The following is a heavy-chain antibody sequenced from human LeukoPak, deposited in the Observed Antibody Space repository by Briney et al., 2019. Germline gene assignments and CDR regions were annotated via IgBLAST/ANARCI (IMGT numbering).Heavy chain of an antibody. CDR3: ARTGYDSSGYYPSDAFDI. J-gene: IGHJ3*02. D-gene: IGHD3-22*01. CDR1: GGSISSSSYY. Sequence: SETLSLTCTVAGGSISSSSYYCGWIREPPGKGLEWIGSIDDSGSTHYNPWLKSRVTISVDTSKNQFSMKLSSVTAADTAVYYCARTGYDSSGYYPSDAFDIWGPGTMVTVSS. CDR2: IDDSGST. V-gene: IGHV4-39*07.